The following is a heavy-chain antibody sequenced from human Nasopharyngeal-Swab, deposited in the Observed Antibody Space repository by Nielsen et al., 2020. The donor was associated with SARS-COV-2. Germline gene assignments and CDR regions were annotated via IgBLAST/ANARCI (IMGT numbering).Heavy chain of an antibody. CDR1: GITISSNG. Sequence: ESLKISCAASGITISSNGMNWVRQAPGKGLEWVAYIRSSSSTSYYADSVKGRFTISRDNPKTSLYLQMNSLRDEDTAVYYCARDVGIVGATLDNWGRGTLVTVSS. J-gene: IGHJ4*02. D-gene: IGHD1-26*01. V-gene: IGHV3-48*02. CDR2: IRSSSSTS. CDR3: ARDVGIVGATLDN.